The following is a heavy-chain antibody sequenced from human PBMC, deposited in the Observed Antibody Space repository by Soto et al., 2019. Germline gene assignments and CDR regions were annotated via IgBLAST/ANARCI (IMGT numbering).Heavy chain of an antibody. Sequence: QVQLVQSGAEVKKPGSSVKVSCKASGGTFSSYTISWVRQAPGQGLEWMGRIIPILGIANYAQKFQGRVKITADKSTSTAFMGLSSLRSEDTAVYYFARALVLRYFDWLSGGGWFDPWGQGTLVTVSS. D-gene: IGHD3-9*01. CDR1: GGTFSSYT. J-gene: IGHJ5*02. CDR2: IIPILGIA. V-gene: IGHV1-69*02. CDR3: ARALVLRYFDWLSGGGWFDP.